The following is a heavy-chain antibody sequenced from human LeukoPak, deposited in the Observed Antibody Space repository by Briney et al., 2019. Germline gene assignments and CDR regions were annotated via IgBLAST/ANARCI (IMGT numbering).Heavy chain of an antibody. D-gene: IGHD1-26*01. CDR1: GFTFSSYS. V-gene: IGHV3-21*01. J-gene: IGHJ4*02. CDR3: ARGSGSSLAIDY. CDR2: ISSSSSYI. Sequence: GGSLRLSCAASGFTFSSYSMNWVRQAPGKGLEWVSSISSSSSYIYYADSVKGRFTISRDNAKNSLYLQMNSLRAEDTAVYYCARGSGSSLAIDYWGQGTLVTVFS.